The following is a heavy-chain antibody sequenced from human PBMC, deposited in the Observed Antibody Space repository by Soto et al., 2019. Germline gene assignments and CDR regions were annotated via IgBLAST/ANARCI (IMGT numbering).Heavy chain of an antibody. D-gene: IGHD3-22*01. J-gene: IGHJ5*02. CDR2: IYYSGST. V-gene: IGHV4-30-4*01. CDR3: VRDRFYDTSGGIDL. Sequence: SETLSLTCTVSGDSISSGDYYWSWIRQPPGKGLDWIGYIYYSGSTYYNPSLKSRVTISLETSKNQFSLKLSTVTAADTAVYYCVRDRFYDTSGGIDLWGQGTLVTVSS. CDR1: GDSISSGDYY.